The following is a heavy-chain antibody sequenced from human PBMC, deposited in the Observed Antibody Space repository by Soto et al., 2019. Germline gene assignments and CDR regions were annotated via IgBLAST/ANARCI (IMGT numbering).Heavy chain of an antibody. CDR3: ARDKSDSSGYLIDY. J-gene: IGHJ4*02. Sequence: LRLSCAASGFTFSSYWMSWVRQAPGKGPEWVANIKQDGSEKYYVDSVKGRFTISRDNAKNSLYLQMNSLRAEDTAVYYCARDKSDSSGYLIDYWGQGTLVTVSS. V-gene: IGHV3-7*03. CDR1: GFTFSSYW. CDR2: IKQDGSEK. D-gene: IGHD3-22*01.